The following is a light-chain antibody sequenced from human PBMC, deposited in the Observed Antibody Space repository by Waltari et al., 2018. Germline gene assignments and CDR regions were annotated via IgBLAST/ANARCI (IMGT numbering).Light chain of an antibody. V-gene: IGLV2-11*01. CDR1: SSDFGNYNY. J-gene: IGLJ3*02. CDR2: DVS. CDR3: CSYVGSWV. Sequence: QSALTQPRSVSGSPGQSVTISCTGPSSDFGNYNYVSWYQQHPGKAPKVMIYDVSKRPSGVPDRLSGSKSGNTASLTISGLQAEDEADYYCCSYVGSWVFGGGTKLTVL.